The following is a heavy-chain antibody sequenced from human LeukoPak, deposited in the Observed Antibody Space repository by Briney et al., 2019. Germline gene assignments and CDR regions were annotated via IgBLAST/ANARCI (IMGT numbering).Heavy chain of an antibody. J-gene: IGHJ4*02. CDR1: GYTFTSYY. D-gene: IGHD2-15*01. V-gene: IGHV1-46*01. Sequence: ASVKVSCKASGYTFTSYYMHWVRQAPGHGLEWMGIINPSGGTTSYAQRFQGRVTMTRDTSTSTVYMELSSLRSEDTAVYYCARGGQYCSGGSCYLDYWGQGTLVTVSS. CDR2: INPSGGTT. CDR3: ARGGQYCSGGSCYLDY.